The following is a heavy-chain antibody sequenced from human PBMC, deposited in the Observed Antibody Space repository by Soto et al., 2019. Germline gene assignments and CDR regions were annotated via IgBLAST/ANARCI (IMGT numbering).Heavy chain of an antibody. Sequence: PGGSLRLSCAVSGFTFTSYAMSWVRQAPGKGLEWVSGISGRGGTTYYADSVKGRFTISRDNSKNTLYLQMDSLRAEDTAVYYCASDYYDSSGYARYYYYDMDVWGHGTTVTVSS. CDR2: ISGRGGTT. CDR3: ASDYYDSSGYARYYYYDMDV. V-gene: IGHV3-23*01. J-gene: IGHJ6*02. CDR1: GFTFTSYA. D-gene: IGHD3-22*01.